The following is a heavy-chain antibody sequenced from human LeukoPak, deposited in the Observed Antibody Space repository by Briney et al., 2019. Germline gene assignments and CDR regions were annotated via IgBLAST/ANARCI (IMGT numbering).Heavy chain of an antibody. V-gene: IGHV3-23*01. CDR3: AKALSGYHFDY. CDR1: GFTFSSYG. D-gene: IGHD5-12*01. Sequence: GGSLRLSCAASGFTFSSYGMSWVRRAPGKGLECVSGISGSGGNTYYADSVKGRFTISRDNSQNTLYLQMNTLGAEDTAVYYCAKALSGYHFDYWGQGALVTVSS. J-gene: IGHJ4*02. CDR2: ISGSGGNT.